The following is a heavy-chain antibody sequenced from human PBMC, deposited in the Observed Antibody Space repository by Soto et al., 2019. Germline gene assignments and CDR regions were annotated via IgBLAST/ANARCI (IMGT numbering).Heavy chain of an antibody. CDR2: FHYSGST. CDR3: ARGFGRSHFDY. CDR1: GGSLSSRDSY. D-gene: IGHD3-16*01. V-gene: IGHV4-39*01. J-gene: IGHJ4*02. Sequence: ASDTLSLTCTVSGGSLSSRDSYWGWIRQPPGKGLEWIGSFHYSGSTYYNPSLKSRVTISVDTSKNQLSLRVTSVTAADTAVYYCARGFGRSHFDYWGQGTLVTVSS.